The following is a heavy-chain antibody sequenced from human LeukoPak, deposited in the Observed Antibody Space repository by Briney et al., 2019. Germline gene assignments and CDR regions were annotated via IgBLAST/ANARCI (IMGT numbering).Heavy chain of an antibody. J-gene: IGHJ4*02. V-gene: IGHV3-23*01. CDR1: GFTFSSYA. D-gene: IGHD2-15*01. CDR2: ISGSGGST. Sequence: PGGSLRLSCAASGFTFSSYAMSWVCQAPGKGLEWVSAISGSGGSTYYADSVKGRFTISRDNSKNTLYLQMNSLRAEDTAVYYCAKGTELLVVVAATFDYWGQGTLVTVSS. CDR3: AKGTELLVVVAATFDY.